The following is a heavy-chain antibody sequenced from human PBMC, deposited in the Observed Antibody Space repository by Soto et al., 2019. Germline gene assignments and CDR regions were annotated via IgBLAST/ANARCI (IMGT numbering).Heavy chain of an antibody. CDR2: INPNSGGT. CDR1: GYTFTGYY. Sequence: ASVKVSCKASGYTFTGYYMHWVRQAPGQGLEWMGWINPNSGGTNYAQKFQGWVTMTRDTSISTAYMELSRLRSDDTAVYYCARDPDGIAASPGAFDIWGQGTMVTVSS. V-gene: IGHV1-2*04. J-gene: IGHJ3*02. D-gene: IGHD6-13*01. CDR3: ARDPDGIAASPGAFDI.